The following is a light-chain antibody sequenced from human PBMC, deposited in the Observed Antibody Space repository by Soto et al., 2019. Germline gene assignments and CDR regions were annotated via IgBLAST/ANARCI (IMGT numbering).Light chain of an antibody. V-gene: IGKV3-20*01. CDR1: QRISSNY. CDR3: QQYGGSMT. Sequence: EIVLAQSPGTLSLSPGERATXXXXASQRISSNYFGWYQQQPGQAPRLLIYGASSRATGIPDRFSGSGSGTDFTLTISRLEPEDFAVYYCQQYGGSMTFGQGTNVDIK. J-gene: IGKJ1*01. CDR2: GAS.